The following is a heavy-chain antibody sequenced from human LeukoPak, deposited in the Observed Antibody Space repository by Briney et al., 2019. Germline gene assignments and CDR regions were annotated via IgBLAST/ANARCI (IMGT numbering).Heavy chain of an antibody. J-gene: IGHJ4*02. CDR3: ARDMDYSNSYDY. V-gene: IGHV3-30-3*01. CDR2: ISYDGSNK. Sequence: GGSLRLSCAASGFTFSSYAMHWVRQAPGKGPEWVAVISYDGSNKYYADSVKGRFTISRDNSKNTLYLQMNSLRAEDTAVYYCARDMDYSNSYDYWGQGTLVAVSS. CDR1: GFTFSSYA. D-gene: IGHD4-11*01.